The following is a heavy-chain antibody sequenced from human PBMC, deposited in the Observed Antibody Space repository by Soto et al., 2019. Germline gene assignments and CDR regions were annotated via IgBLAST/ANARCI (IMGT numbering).Heavy chain of an antibody. Sequence: PSETLSLTCSFSVYSIISCYYCFCIRHPPGKGLEWIGSIYHSGSTYYNPSLKSRVTISVDTSKNQFSLKLSSVTAADTAVYYCARANYHLRGNWLEQWGQGTLVTVSS. D-gene: IGHD3-10*01. CDR1: VYSIISCYY. CDR2: IYHSGST. J-gene: IGHJ5*02. V-gene: IGHV4-38-2*02. CDR3: ARANYHLRGNWLEQ.